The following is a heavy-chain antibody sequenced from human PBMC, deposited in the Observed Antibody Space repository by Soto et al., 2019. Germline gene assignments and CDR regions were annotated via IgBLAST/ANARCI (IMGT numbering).Heavy chain of an antibody. CDR2: IYWKDDK. J-gene: IGHJ2*01. CDR1: GFSLTTTEVG. Sequence: QITLKESGPTLVKPTQTLTLTCTFSGFSLTTTEVGVGWIRQPPGKALEWLALIYWKDDKRYSPSLKSRLTITKDTSKHQVVLTMTNMDPVDTATYYCARARGVVISAGPTWYFDLWGRGTLLTFSS. V-gene: IGHV2-5*01. CDR3: ARARGVVISAGPTWYFDL. D-gene: IGHD3-3*01.